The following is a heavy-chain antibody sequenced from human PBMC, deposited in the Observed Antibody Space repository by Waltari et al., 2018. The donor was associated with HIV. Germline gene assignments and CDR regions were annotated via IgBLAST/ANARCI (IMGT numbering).Heavy chain of an antibody. CDR2: IYPGDSDT. Sequence: EVQLVQSGAEVKKPGESLKTSCKGSGYSFTSYWIGWVRESPGKGLEWMGIIYPGDSDTRYSPSFQGQVTISADKSISTAYLQWSSLKASDTAMYYCARVLAAAGKLGAFDIWGQGTMVTVSS. CDR1: GYSFTSYW. J-gene: IGHJ3*02. V-gene: IGHV5-51*01. D-gene: IGHD6-13*01. CDR3: ARVLAAAGKLGAFDI.